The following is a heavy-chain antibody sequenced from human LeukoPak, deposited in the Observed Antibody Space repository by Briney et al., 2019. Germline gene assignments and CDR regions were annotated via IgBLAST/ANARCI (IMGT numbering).Heavy chain of an antibody. D-gene: IGHD4-23*01. V-gene: IGHV3-48*04. CDR3: AREEAVDPTAGDYGMDV. CDR1: GFTFSSYS. J-gene: IGHJ6*02. Sequence: PGGSLRLSCAASGFTFSSYSMNWVRQAPGKGLKWVSYISSSSSTIYYADSVKGRFTISRDNAKNSLYLQMNSLRAEDTAVYYCAREEAVDPTAGDYGMDVWGQGTTVTVSS. CDR2: ISSSSSTI.